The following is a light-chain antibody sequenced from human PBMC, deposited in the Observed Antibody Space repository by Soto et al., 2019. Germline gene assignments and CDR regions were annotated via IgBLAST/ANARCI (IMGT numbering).Light chain of an antibody. J-gene: IGKJ2*01. Sequence: DIQMTQSPSTLSASVGDRVTITCRASQSISRWLAWYQQKPGTAPKVLIYAASTLERGVPSRFSGSRSGTEFTLTVSSLQPADFDPYYCQQYNDSFPYTFGQGTKLEIK. CDR1: QSISRW. CDR2: AAS. CDR3: QQYNDSFPYT. V-gene: IGKV1-5*03.